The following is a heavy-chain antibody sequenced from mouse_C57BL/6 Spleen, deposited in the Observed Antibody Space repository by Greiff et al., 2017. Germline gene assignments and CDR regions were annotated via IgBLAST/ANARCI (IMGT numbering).Heavy chain of an antibody. CDR1: GYTFTSYT. J-gene: IGHJ4*01. Sequence: QVQLQQSGAELARPGASVKMSCKASGYTFTSYTMHWVKQRPGQGLEWIGYINPSSGYTKYNQKFKDKATLTADKSSSTAYMQLSSLTSEDSAVYYCARGQYYSNYDYTMDHWGQGTSVTVSS. V-gene: IGHV1-4*01. CDR2: INPSSGYT. D-gene: IGHD2-5*01. CDR3: ARGQYYSNYDYTMDH.